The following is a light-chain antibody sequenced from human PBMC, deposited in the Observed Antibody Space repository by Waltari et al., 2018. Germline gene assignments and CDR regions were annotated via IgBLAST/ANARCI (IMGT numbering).Light chain of an antibody. V-gene: IGLV2-14*01. CDR3: SSYTSSSPRV. J-gene: IGLJ2*01. CDR1: SSDVGGYNY. Sequence: QSALTQPASVSGSPGQSITISCTGTSSDVGGYNYVPWYQQHTGKAPKLMIYEVSNRPSGFSNRFSGSKSGNTASLTISGLQAEDEADYYCSSYTSSSPRVFGGGTKLTVL. CDR2: EVS.